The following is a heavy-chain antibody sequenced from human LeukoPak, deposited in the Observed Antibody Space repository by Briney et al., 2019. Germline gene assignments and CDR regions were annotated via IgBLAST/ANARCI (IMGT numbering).Heavy chain of an antibody. V-gene: IGHV1-46*01. Sequence: ASVHVSCKASGYTFIDYYIQWVRQAPGQGREWRGTINPRGGSTRHAQRFQGRVTMTRDTSTSTLYMELSSLTSEDTAVYYCARKFGGSGYYFDYWGQGTLVTVSS. D-gene: IGHD2-15*01. CDR3: ARKFGGSGYYFDY. CDR2: INPRGGST. J-gene: IGHJ4*02. CDR1: GYTFIDYY.